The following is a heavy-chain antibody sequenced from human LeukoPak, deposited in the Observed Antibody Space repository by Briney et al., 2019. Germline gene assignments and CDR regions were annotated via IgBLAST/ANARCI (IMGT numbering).Heavy chain of an antibody. D-gene: IGHD3-10*01. CDR3: ARVSWPPGSSWYYFDY. Sequence: PSETLSLICDVYGGSFSGYYWSWIRQHPGNGLEWIGEINPSGSTNYNPPLKSRVSISVDTSKNQFSLKLNTVTAADRAVYYCARVSWPPGSSWYYFDYWGQGTLVTVSS. CDR2: INPSGST. V-gene: IGHV4-34*01. J-gene: IGHJ4*02. CDR1: GGSFSGYY.